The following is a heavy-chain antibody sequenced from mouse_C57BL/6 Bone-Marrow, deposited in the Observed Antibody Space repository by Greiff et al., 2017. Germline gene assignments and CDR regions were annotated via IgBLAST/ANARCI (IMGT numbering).Heavy chain of an antibody. Sequence: EVMLVESEGGLVQPGSSMKLSCTASGFTFSDYYMAWVRQVPEKGLEWVANINYDGSSTYYLDSLKSRFIISRDNAKNILYLQMSSLKSEDTATYYWARDASTVVATGYFDVWGTGTTVTVSA. D-gene: IGHD1-1*01. CDR1: GFTFSDYY. CDR3: ARDASTVVATGYFDV. J-gene: IGHJ1*03. CDR2: INYDGSST. V-gene: IGHV5-16*01.